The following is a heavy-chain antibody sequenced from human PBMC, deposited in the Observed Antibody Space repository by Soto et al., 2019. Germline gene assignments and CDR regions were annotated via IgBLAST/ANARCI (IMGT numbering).Heavy chain of an antibody. CDR2: IYYSGST. V-gene: IGHV4-59*01. Sequence: SETLSLTCTVSGGSISSYYWSWIRQPPGKGLEWIGYIYYSGSTNYNPSLKSRVTISVDTSKNQLSLKMSSVTAADTAVYYCARGRTTTVTTLAYFDYWGQGTLVTVSS. CDR1: GGSISSYY. J-gene: IGHJ4*02. D-gene: IGHD4-17*01. CDR3: ARGRTTTVTTLAYFDY.